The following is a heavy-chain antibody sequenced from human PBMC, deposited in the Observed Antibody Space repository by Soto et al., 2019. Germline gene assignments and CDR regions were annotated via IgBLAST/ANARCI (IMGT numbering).Heavy chain of an antibody. V-gene: IGHV4-4*02. CDR1: GGSISSRNW. J-gene: IGHJ3*02. CDR3: ARRTPIPAAGDTFDI. CDR2: IYYSGST. Sequence: SETLSLTCAVSGGSISSRNWWSCVRQPPGKGLEWIGEIYYSGSTNYNPSLESRVTMSVDKSKNEFSLRLSSVTAADTAVYYCARRTPIPAAGDTFDIWVQGTMVTVSS. D-gene: IGHD6-13*01.